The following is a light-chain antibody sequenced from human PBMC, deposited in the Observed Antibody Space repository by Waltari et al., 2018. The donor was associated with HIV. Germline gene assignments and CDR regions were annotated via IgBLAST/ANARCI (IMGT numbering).Light chain of an antibody. CDR1: SSDVGGYNY. J-gene: IGLJ3*02. V-gene: IGLV2-14*03. Sequence: QSALPQPASVSGSPGQSIPISSTGTSSDVGGYNYFSWYQQHPGKAPKLMIYDVSNRPSGVSNRCSGSKSGNTASLTISGLQAEDEADYYCSSYTSSSTWVFGGGTKLTVL. CDR3: SSYTSSSTWV. CDR2: DVS.